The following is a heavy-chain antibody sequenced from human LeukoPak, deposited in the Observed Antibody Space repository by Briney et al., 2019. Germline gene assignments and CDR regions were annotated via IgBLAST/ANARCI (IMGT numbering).Heavy chain of an antibody. CDR1: GRTFNIYA. V-gene: IGHV1-69*06. CDR2: LIPIFGTA. CDR3: ARVTLSGSYYFDY. Sequence: SETLSYKASGRTFNIYAISWVPQAPGQGREGMGGLIPIFGTAYYAQTSEDRVTITADKSSSSAYMDLSRLRSDDMAVYYCARVTLSGSYYFDYWGQGTLVTVSS. D-gene: IGHD5-12*01. J-gene: IGHJ4*02.